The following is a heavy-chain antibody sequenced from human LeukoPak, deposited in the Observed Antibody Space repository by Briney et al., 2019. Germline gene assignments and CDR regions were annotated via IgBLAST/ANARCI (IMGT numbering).Heavy chain of an antibody. V-gene: IGHV3-33*01. CDR2: IWYDGSNK. J-gene: IGHJ4*02. CDR3: ARERAGAYYFDY. Sequence: GGSLRLSCAASGFTFSSYGMHWVRQAPGKGLEWVAVIWYDGSNKYYADSVKGRYTISRDNSKNTLYLQMNSLRAEDTAVYYCARERAGAYYFDYWGQGTLVTVSS. D-gene: IGHD1-26*01. CDR1: GFTFSSYG.